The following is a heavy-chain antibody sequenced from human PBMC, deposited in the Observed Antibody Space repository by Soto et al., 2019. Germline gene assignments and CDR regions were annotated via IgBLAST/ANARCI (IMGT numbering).Heavy chain of an antibody. J-gene: IGHJ3*02. D-gene: IGHD5-12*01. V-gene: IGHV1-69*13. CDR1: GGTFSSYA. CDR2: IIPIFGTA. CDR3: ARANRRGGYNSGTIDHFDI. Sequence: SMKVSCKASGGTFSSYAISWVRQAPGQGLEWMGGIIPIFGTANYAQKFQGRVTITADESTRTAYMEMSSLRSEDKAVYYCARANRRGGYNSGTIDHFDIWGQAKIVTV.